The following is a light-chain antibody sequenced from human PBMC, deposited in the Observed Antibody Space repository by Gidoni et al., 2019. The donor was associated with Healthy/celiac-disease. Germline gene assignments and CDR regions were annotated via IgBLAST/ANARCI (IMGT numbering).Light chain of an antibody. CDR3: QQSYSTPIT. CDR1: QSTSSY. CDR2: AAS. V-gene: IGKV1-39*01. J-gene: IGKJ3*01. Sequence: DIQMTQSPSSLSASVGDRVTITCRASQSTSSYLNWYQQKPGKAPKLLIYAASSLQSGVPSRFSGSGSGTDFTLTISSLQPEDFATYYCQQSYSTPITFXPXTKVXIK.